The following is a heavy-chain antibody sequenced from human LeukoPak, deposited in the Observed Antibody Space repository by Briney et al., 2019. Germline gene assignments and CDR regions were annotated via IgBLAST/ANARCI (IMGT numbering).Heavy chain of an antibody. V-gene: IGHV1-2*02. CDR3: ARATTIFGVVTPLSY. J-gene: IGHJ4*02. D-gene: IGHD3-3*01. CDR1: GYTFTGYY. Sequence: GESLKVSCKASGYTFTGYYMHWVRQAPGQGLEWMGWINPNSGGTNYAQKFQGRVTMTRDTSISTAYMELSRLRSDDTAVYYCARATTIFGVVTPLSYWGQGTLVTVSS. CDR2: INPNSGGT.